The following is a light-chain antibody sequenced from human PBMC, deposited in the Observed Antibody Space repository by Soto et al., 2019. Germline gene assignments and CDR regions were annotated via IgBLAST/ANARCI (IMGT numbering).Light chain of an antibody. CDR3: TQYDKLPRT. CDR2: DVS. V-gene: IGKV3-15*01. CDR1: QSVSNN. J-gene: IGKJ1*01. Sequence: TQRSGTGCLSAGERAGFSRMASQSVSNNYLAWYQQKPGQAPKLLMFDVSTRATGIPARSSGSVSGTEFTLTISSLQSEDFAVYYCTQYDKLPRTFGQGTKVDIK.